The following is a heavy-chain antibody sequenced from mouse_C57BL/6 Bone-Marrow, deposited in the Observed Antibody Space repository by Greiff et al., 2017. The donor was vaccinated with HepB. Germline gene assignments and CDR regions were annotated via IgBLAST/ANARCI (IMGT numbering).Heavy chain of an antibody. CDR3: TRSDYCYYRYWFAY. J-gene: IGHJ3*01. CDR2: IDPETGGT. CDR1: GYTFTDYE. V-gene: IGHV1-15*01. Sequence: QVQLQQSGAELVRPGASVTLSCKASGYTFTDYEMHWVKQTPVHGLEWIGAIDPETGGTAYNQKFKGKAILTADKSSSTAYMELRSLTSEDSALYYCTRSDYCYYRYWFAYEGRGKRITVTA. D-gene: IGHD2-12*01.